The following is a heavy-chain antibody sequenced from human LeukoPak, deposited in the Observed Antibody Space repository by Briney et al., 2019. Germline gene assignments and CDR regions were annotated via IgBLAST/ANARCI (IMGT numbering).Heavy chain of an antibody. V-gene: IGHV4-59*01. CDR2: IYYSGST. CDR3: ATLGRATGGAFDI. J-gene: IGHJ3*02. CDR1: GGSISSYY. Sequence: KPSETLSLTCTVSGGSISSYYWSWIRQPPGKGLEWIGYIYYSGSTNYNPSLKSRVTISVDTSKNQFSLKLSSVTAADTAVYYCATLGRATGGAFDIWGQGTMVTVSS. D-gene: IGHD5-12*01.